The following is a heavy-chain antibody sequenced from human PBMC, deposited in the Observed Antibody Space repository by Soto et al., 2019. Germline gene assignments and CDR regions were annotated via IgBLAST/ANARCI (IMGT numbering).Heavy chain of an antibody. CDR3: ATDYYDSSGYPPHFAY. V-gene: IGHV3-21*01. CDR1: GFTFSSYS. Sequence: EVQLVESGGGLVKPGGSLRLSCAASGFTFSSYSMNWVRQAPGKGLEWVSSISSSSSYIYYADSVKGRFTISRDNAKNSLYLQMNSLRAEDTAVYYCATDYYDSSGYPPHFAYWGQGTLVTVSS. CDR2: ISSSSSYI. D-gene: IGHD3-22*01. J-gene: IGHJ4*02.